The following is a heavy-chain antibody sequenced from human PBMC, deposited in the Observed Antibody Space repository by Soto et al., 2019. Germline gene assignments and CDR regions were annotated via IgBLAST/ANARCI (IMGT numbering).Heavy chain of an antibody. CDR2: ISSTTNYI. V-gene: IGHV3-21*06. J-gene: IGHJ4*02. CDR1: GYSFAGYW. CDR3: ARESEDLTSNFDY. Sequence: GESLKISCKGSGYSFAGYWITWVRQKPGKGLEWMGLEWVSSISSTTNYIYYGDSMKGRFTISRDNAKNSLYLEMNSLRAEDTAVYYCARESEDLTSNFDYWGQGTLVTVSS.